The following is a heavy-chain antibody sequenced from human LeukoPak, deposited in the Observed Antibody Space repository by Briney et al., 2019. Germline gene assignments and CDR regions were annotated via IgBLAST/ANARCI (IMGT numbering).Heavy chain of an antibody. D-gene: IGHD6-19*01. J-gene: IGHJ4*02. CDR3: AREARFALPVVGSGDY. V-gene: IGHV4-39*07. Sequence: KTSETLSLTCSVSGGSISSSDYYCGWIRQPPGKGLEWIGTMFYNGATKSNPSLSSRVTMSIDTSKNQFSLKLRSVTAADTAVYYCAREARFALPVVGSGDYWGQGTLVTVSS. CDR1: GGSISSSDYY. CDR2: MFYNGAT.